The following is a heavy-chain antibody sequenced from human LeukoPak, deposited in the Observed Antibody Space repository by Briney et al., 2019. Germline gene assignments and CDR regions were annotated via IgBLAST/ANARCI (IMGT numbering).Heavy chain of an antibody. Sequence: SETLSLTCTVSGGSISSYYWSWIRQPAGKGLEWIGRIYTSGSTNYNPSLKSRVTMSVDTSKNQFSLKLSSVTAADTAVYYCASSARGMTTVMFDYWGQEPWSPSPQ. CDR1: GGSISSYY. D-gene: IGHD4-17*01. J-gene: IGHJ4*01. CDR2: IYTSGST. CDR3: ASSARGMTTVMFDY. V-gene: IGHV4-4*07.